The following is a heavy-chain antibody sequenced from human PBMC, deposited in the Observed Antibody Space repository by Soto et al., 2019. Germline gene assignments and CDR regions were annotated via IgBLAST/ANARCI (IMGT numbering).Heavy chain of an antibody. CDR1: DASSNGVY. J-gene: IGHJ5*02. D-gene: IGHD1-1*01. CDR3: VRDGTKTLRDWFDP. Sequence: SETLSHSRTVSDASSNGVYWRWLLKSAGKRLEWIGRIYATATPYYNPSLKSRVMMSVDTSKKQFSLKLRSVTAADTAVYYCVRDGTKTLRDWFDPWGQGISVTVSS. V-gene: IGHV4-4*07. CDR2: IYATATP.